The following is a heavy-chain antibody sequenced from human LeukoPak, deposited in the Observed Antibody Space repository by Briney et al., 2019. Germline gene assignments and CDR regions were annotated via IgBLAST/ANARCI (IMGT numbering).Heavy chain of an antibody. CDR2: IYVTGT. CDR1: GGSIGTYY. J-gene: IGHJ6*03. D-gene: IGHD3-16*02. Sequence: SETLSLTCTVSGGSIGTYYWSWIRQSPGKGLEWIGYIYVTGTRYNPYLHSRVTISVYRSRNQFFLKMSSVTAAETGVYYCARHIGGGIEDMDVWGKGTKVIVSS. V-gene: IGHV4-59*08. CDR3: ARHIGGGIEDMDV.